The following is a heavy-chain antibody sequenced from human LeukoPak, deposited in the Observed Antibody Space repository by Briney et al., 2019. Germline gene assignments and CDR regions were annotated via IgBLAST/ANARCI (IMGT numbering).Heavy chain of an antibody. CDR2: INAGNGNT. J-gene: IGHJ6*04. Sequence: ASVKVSCKASGYTFTNYAMHWVRQAPGQRLEWMGWINAGNGNTKYSQKFQGRVTITRDTSASTAYMELSSLRSEDTAVYYCARALLWFGELLGDYYYGMDVWGKGTTVTVSS. D-gene: IGHD3-10*01. CDR1: GYTFTNYA. CDR3: ARALLWFGELLGDYYYGMDV. V-gene: IGHV1-3*01.